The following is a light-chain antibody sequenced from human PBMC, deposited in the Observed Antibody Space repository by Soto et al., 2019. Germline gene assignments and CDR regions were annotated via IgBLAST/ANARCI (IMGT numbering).Light chain of an antibody. J-gene: IGKJ5*01. Sequence: AIQMTQSPSSLSASVGDRVTITCRASHGVRNDLGWYQQKPGEAPKVLIYAASSLRSGVPSRFSGSASGTDFTLTISSLQPEDFETYYCVQDYNYPITFGQGTRLEIK. CDR1: HGVRND. CDR2: AAS. CDR3: VQDYNYPIT. V-gene: IGKV1-6*01.